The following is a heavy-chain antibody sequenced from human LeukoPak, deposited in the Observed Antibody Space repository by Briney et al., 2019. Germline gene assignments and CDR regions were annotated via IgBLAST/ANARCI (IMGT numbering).Heavy chain of an antibody. D-gene: IGHD6-6*01. CDR2: IYYTGST. Sequence: SETLSLTCTVSGSSISSYYWSWVRQPPGKGLEYIGYIYYTGSTNSSPSLKSRVTISVDTSKNQFSLKLSSVTAADTAVYYCAGQYSSSLRSGAFDIWGQGTMVTVSS. V-gene: IGHV4-59*01. J-gene: IGHJ3*02. CDR1: GSSISSYY. CDR3: AGQYSSSLRSGAFDI.